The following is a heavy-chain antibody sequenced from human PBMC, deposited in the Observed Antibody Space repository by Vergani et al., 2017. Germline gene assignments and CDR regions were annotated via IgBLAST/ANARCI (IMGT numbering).Heavy chain of an antibody. J-gene: IGHJ3*01. Sequence: EVQLLESGGGLVQPGGSLRLSCAASGFTFSSYAMSWVRQAPGKGLEWVSAISGSGGSTYYADSVKGRFTISRDNSKNTLYLQMNSLRAEDTAVYYCAKGVVVVPAAIGAMDVWGQGTMVTVSS. CDR1: GFTFSSYA. CDR3: AKGVVVVPAAIGAMDV. CDR2: ISGSGGST. V-gene: IGHV3-23*01. D-gene: IGHD2-2*02.